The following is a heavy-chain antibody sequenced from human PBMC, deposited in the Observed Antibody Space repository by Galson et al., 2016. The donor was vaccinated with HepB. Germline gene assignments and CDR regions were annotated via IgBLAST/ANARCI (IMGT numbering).Heavy chain of an antibody. V-gene: IGHV3-30*18. CDR3: AKSLAGHWLVPGH. J-gene: IGHJ4*02. Sequence: SLRLSCAASGFTFSSFGMHWVRQAPGKGLEWVAVISYNGINKYYADSVKGRFTFSRDNSKNTLYLQMSSLTAADTAVYYCAKSLAGHWLVPGHWGQGTLVTVSS. CDR2: ISYNGINK. CDR1: GFTFSSFG. D-gene: IGHD6-19*01.